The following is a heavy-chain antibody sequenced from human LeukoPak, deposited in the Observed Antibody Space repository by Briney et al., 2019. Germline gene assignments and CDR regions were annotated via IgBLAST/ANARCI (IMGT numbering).Heavy chain of an antibody. V-gene: IGHV1-69*13. J-gene: IGHJ4*02. CDR3: ARGGIAVAGQPGGGFDY. Sequence: SVKVSCKASGGTFSSYAISWVRQAPGQGLEWMGGIIPIFGTANYAQKFQGRVTITADESTSTAYMELSSPRSEDTAVYYWARGGIAVAGQPGGGFDYWGQGALVTVSS. CDR2: IIPIFGTA. CDR1: GGTFSSYA. D-gene: IGHD6-19*01.